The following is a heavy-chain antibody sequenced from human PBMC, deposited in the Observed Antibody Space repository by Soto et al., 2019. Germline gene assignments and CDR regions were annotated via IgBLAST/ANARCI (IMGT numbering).Heavy chain of an antibody. Sequence: GGSLRLSCAASGFTFSSYGMHWVRQAPGKGLEWVAVISYDGSNKYYADSVKGRFTISRDNSKNTLYLQMNSLRAEDTAVYYCAKDLIYYGSGAPLSVPYWGQGTLVTVSS. CDR2: ISYDGSNK. D-gene: IGHD3-10*01. J-gene: IGHJ4*02. V-gene: IGHV3-30*18. CDR1: GFTFSSYG. CDR3: AKDLIYYGSGAPLSVPY.